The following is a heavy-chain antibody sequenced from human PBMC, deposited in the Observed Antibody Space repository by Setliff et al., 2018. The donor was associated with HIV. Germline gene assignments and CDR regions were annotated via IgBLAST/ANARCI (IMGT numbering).Heavy chain of an antibody. Sequence: PGGSLKLSCATSGFTFSIFWMTWVRQAPGKGLEWVANIKEDGSETFYVDSVKGRFTMSRDNSKKTLYLQMNSLRAEDTAVYYCAKTSDGYNGMYFFIFWGRGTLVTV. CDR1: GFTFSIFW. D-gene: IGHD5-12*01. CDR3: AKTSDGYNGMYFFIF. CDR2: IKEDGSET. J-gene: IGHJ4*02. V-gene: IGHV3-7*01.